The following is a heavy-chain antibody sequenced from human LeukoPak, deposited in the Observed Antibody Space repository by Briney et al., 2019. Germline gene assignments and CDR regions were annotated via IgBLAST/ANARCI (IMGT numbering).Heavy chain of an antibody. CDR1: GFTFSSYR. J-gene: IGHJ5*02. V-gene: IGHV3-74*01. CDR3: ARAIHGAT. D-gene: IGHD3-10*01. Sequence: GGSLRLSCLASGFTFSSYRMHWVRQAPGKGLVWVSRINSDGSNTNYADAVKGRFTISRDNSKNTLYLQMNSLRAEDTAVYYCARAIHGATWGQGTLVTVSS. CDR2: INSDGSNT.